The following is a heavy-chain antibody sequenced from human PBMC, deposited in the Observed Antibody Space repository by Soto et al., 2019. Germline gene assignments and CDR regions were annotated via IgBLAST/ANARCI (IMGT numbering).Heavy chain of an antibody. Sequence: PGESLKISCKGSGYSFSIYWIGWVRPMPGKGLEWMGIIYPGDSDTRYSPSFQGQVTISADKSISTAYLQWSSLKASDTAMYYCARTRYCTNGVCYMDLYYYYGMDVWGQGTTVTVSS. D-gene: IGHD2-8*01. J-gene: IGHJ6*02. CDR1: GYSFSIYW. V-gene: IGHV5-51*01. CDR2: IYPGDSDT. CDR3: ARTRYCTNGVCYMDLYYYYGMDV.